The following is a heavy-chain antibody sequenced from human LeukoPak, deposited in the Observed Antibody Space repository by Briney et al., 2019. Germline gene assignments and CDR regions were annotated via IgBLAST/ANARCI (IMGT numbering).Heavy chain of an antibody. V-gene: IGHV3-53*01. Sequence: PGGSLGLSCAVSGFTVRSNYMSWVRQAPGKGLDWVSVLYSGGNTYYADSVKGRFTISRDNSKNTLYLQMNRLRAEDTAVYYCARYRGRYYYDSSGPAYYFDYWGQGTLVTVSS. CDR3: ARYRGRYYYDSSGPAYYFDY. CDR1: GFTVRSNY. J-gene: IGHJ4*02. D-gene: IGHD3-22*01. CDR2: LYSGGNT.